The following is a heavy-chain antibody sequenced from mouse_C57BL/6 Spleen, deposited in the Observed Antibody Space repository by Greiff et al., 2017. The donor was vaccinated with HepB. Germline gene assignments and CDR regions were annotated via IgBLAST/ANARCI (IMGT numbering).Heavy chain of an antibody. CDR2: ISSGGDYI. CDR1: GFTFSSYA. J-gene: IGHJ4*01. Sequence: EVQRVESGEGLVKPGGSLKLSCAASGFTFSSYAMSWVRQTPEKRLEWVAYISSGGDYIYYADTVKGRFTIARDNARNTLYLQMSSLKSEDTAMYYCTRDRVSITTVVDYYAMDYWGQGTSVTVSS. D-gene: IGHD1-1*01. V-gene: IGHV5-9-1*02. CDR3: TRDRVSITTVVDYYAMDY.